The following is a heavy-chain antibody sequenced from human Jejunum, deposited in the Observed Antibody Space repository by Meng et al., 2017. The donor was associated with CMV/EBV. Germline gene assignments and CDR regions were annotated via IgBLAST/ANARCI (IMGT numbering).Heavy chain of an antibody. CDR3: VRGPGVGYSSFDY. CDR1: GCSLSSYG. J-gene: IGHJ4*02. Sequence: CGVSGCSLSSYGMHWVRQAPGKGLEWVALLRYSGSKKNYADTVQGRLTITTDNSKNTLYMQMNSLRAEDTAVYYCVRGPGVGYSSFDYWGQGTLVTVSS. CDR2: LRYSGSKK. V-gene: IGHV3-33*01. D-gene: IGHD2-21*01.